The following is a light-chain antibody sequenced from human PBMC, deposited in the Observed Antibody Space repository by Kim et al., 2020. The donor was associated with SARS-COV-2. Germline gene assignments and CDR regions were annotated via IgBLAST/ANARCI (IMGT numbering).Light chain of an antibody. CDR3: QQYKNLLST. V-gene: IGKV3-20*01. Sequence: EIVLTQSPGTLSVSPGERVTLSCRASQPISHNYLAWYQQKPGQAPSLLIYGLSYRAIGVPDRFSASGSVTDFTLTISRLGPEDFAVYSCQQYKNLLSTYGQVNKVDIK. CDR2: GLS. J-gene: IGKJ1*01. CDR1: QPISHNY.